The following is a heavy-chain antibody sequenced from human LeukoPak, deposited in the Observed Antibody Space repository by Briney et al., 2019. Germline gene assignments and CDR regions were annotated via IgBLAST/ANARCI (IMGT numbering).Heavy chain of an antibody. V-gene: IGHV3-23*01. CDR3: ARDPYSGSYGNYYYYFMDV. CDR2: ITGSGDTT. D-gene: IGHD1-26*01. Sequence: GGSLRLSCVGSGFTFSSYAMSWVRQAPGKGLEWLSEITGSGDTTDYADSVKGRLTISRDNLKNTLYLEMNSLRAEDTAVYYCARDPYSGSYGNYYYYFMDVWGKGTTVTISS. J-gene: IGHJ6*03. CDR1: GFTFSSYA.